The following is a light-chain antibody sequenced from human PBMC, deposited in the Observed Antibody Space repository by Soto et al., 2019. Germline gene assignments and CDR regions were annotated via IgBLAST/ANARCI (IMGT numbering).Light chain of an antibody. CDR1: QSISSY. CDR2: AAS. V-gene: IGKV1-39*01. J-gene: IGKJ4*01. Sequence: DIQMTQSPSSLSASVGDRVTITCRASQSISSYLNWYQQKPGKAPKLLIYAASSLQSGVPSRFSGSGSGTEFTLPISSLQPEDFATYYCQQNYNTPALTFGGGTKVEIK. CDR3: QQNYNTPALT.